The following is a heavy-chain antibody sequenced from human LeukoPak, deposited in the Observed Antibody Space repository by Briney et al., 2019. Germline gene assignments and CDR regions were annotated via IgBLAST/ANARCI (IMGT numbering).Heavy chain of an antibody. V-gene: IGHV5-51*01. D-gene: IGHD3-22*01. CDR1: GYTFATSW. J-gene: IGHJ4*02. CDR3: ARRTDSYSGFDF. Sequence: GESLKISCSGSGYTFATSWLGWVRQVPGKGLEWVGVIYIGDSDARYGPSFRGRVTISVDRSLTTAFLQWSSLKASDTAIYYCARRTDSYSGFDFWGQGTLVTVSS. CDR2: IYIGDSDA.